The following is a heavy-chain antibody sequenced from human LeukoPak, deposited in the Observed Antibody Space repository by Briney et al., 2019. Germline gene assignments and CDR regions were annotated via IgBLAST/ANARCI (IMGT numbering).Heavy chain of an antibody. CDR1: GYSFATYW. J-gene: IGHJ4*02. CDR3: AIPVDTAMVTPFDY. Sequence: GESLKISCKGSGYSFATYWIGWVRQMPGKGLEWMGFIYPGDSDTRYGPSFQGQVTISADKSISTAYLQWSSLKASDTALYYCAIPVDTAMVTPFDYWGQGTLVTVSS. V-gene: IGHV5-51*01. D-gene: IGHD5-18*01. CDR2: IYPGDSDT.